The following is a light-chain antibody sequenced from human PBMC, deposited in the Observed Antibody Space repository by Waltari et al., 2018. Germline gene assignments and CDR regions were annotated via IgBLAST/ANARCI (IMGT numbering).Light chain of an antibody. Sequence: QPVLIQSRSASASLGSSLTPTCTLGSGHSHYNVDWYQQRPGQTRRFLMGVGTGGIMGSRGDDIPERFSGMGSGLNRSLIIKNIHEEDESEFHCGTDHGRGNIVVYVFGGGTKVTVL. CDR3: GTDHGRGNIVVYV. CDR2: VGTGGIMG. V-gene: IGLV9-49*02. J-gene: IGLJ1*01. CDR1: SGHSHYN.